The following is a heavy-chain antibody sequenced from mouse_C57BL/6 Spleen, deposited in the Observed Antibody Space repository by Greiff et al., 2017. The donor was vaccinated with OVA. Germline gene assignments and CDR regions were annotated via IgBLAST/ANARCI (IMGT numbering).Heavy chain of an antibody. CDR3: ARQRDYDGFAY. CDR1: GFTFSSYG. Sequence: EVMLVESGGDLVKPGGSLKLSCAASGFTFSSYGMSWVRQTPDKRLEWVATISSGGSYTYYPDSVQGRFTISRDNAKNTLYLQMSSLKSEDTAMYYCARQRDYDGFAYWGQGTLVTVSA. CDR2: ISSGGSYT. D-gene: IGHD2-4*01. V-gene: IGHV5-6*01. J-gene: IGHJ3*01.